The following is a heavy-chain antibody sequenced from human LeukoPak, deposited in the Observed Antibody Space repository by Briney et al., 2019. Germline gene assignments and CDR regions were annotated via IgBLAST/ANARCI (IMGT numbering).Heavy chain of an antibody. D-gene: IGHD3-10*01. J-gene: IGHJ4*02. CDR3: ARGQWFRAF. CDR1: GGSFSGYY. V-gene: IGHV4-34*01. CDR2: IHYSGSA. Sequence: SETLSLTCAVYGGSFSGYYWSWIRQPPGKGLEWIGEIHYSGSATYNPSLKSRVTISVDTSKNQFSLKMNSVTAADTAVYYCARGQWFRAFWSRGTPVTVSS.